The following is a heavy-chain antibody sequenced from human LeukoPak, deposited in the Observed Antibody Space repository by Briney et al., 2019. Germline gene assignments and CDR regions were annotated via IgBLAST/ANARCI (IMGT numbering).Heavy chain of an antibody. V-gene: IGHV3-23*01. D-gene: IGHD3-22*01. Sequence: GGSLRLSCAASGFTFSSYAMSWVRQAPGKGLEWVSAISGSGGSTYYADSVKGRFTISRDNSKNTLYLQMNSLRAEDTAVYYCAKGRGDYYDSSGYQAHFDYWGQGTLVAVSS. CDR3: AKGRGDYYDSSGYQAHFDY. CDR2: ISGSGGST. CDR1: GFTFSSYA. J-gene: IGHJ4*02.